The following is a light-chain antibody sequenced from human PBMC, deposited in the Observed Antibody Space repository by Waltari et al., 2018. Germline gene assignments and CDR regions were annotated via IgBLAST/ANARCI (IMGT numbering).Light chain of an antibody. Sequence: SYVLTQPPSVSVAPGTTARVTCGGDNIQAKSRHWYQQTAGQAPVLVVFYENARPSGIPERFSGSISGNTATLTISRVEVGDEADYYCQVWDNSRDQVVFGGGTKLAVL. CDR3: QVWDNSRDQVV. CDR2: YEN. CDR1: NIQAKS. J-gene: IGLJ3*02. V-gene: IGLV3-21*04.